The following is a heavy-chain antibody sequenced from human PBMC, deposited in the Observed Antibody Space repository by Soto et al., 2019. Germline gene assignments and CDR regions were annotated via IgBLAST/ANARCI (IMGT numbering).Heavy chain of an antibody. J-gene: IGHJ4*02. Sequence: XETLSLPCTVSGGSISSYYRGWIRQPPGKGLEWIGYIYYSGSTNYNPSLKSRVTISVDTSKNQFSLKLSSVTAADTAVYYCAISRGVPSGSYYYFDDWGQGTLVTVSS. CDR3: AISRGVPSGSYYYFDD. D-gene: IGHD1-26*01. V-gene: IGHV4-59*01. CDR2: IYYSGST. CDR1: GGSISSYY.